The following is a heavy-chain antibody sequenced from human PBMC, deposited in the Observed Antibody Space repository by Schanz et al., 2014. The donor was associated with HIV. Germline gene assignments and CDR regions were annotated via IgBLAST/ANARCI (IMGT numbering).Heavy chain of an antibody. D-gene: IGHD2-2*01. CDR1: GFTFSTYA. CDR2: ISFDGSNK. CDR3: ARDVAGCSGTSCYSDAFDI. V-gene: IGHV3-30-3*01. Sequence: HVQLVESGGGVVQPGRSLRLSCAASGFTFSTYAMHWVLQAPGKGLEWMAVISFDGSNKYYADSVKGRFTIPRDNSKNTLFLQMNSLRAEDTAVYFCARDVAGCSGTSCYSDAFDIWGQGTLVTVSS. J-gene: IGHJ3*02.